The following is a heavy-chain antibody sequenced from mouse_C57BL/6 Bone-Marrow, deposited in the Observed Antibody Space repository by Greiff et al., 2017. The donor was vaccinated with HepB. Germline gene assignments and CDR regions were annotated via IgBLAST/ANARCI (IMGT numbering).Heavy chain of an antibody. D-gene: IGHD1-1*01. J-gene: IGHJ2*01. V-gene: IGHV1-53*01. CDR2: INPSNGGT. Sequence: QVQLQQPGTELVKPGASVKLSCKASGYTFTSYWMHWVKQRPGQGLEWIGNINPSNGGTNYNEKFKSKATLTVDKSSSTADMQLSSLTSEDSAVYYSARGHYYGSSYGYFDYWGQGTTLTVSS. CDR3: ARGHYYGSSYGYFDY. CDR1: GYTFTSYW.